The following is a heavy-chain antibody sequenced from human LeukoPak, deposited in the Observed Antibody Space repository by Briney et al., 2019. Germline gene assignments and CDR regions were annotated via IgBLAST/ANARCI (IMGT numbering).Heavy chain of an antibody. CDR2: ISVDNGNT. J-gene: IGHJ4*02. D-gene: IGHD1-14*01. V-gene: IGHV1-18*04. Sequence: ASVKVSCKASGYTFTGYYMHWVRQAPGQGLEWMGWISVDNGNTNYAQKFQGRVTMTTDTSTSTAYMELRSLRSDDTALYYCTRGTNPPYFDYWGQGTLVTVSS. CDR3: TRGTNPPYFDY. CDR1: GYTFTGYY.